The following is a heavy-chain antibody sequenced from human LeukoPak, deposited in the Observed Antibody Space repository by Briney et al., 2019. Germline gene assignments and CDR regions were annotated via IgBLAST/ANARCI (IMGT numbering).Heavy chain of an antibody. D-gene: IGHD3/OR15-3a*01. CDR1: GGSISSSSYY. Sequence: SETLSLTCTVSGGSISSSSYYWGWIRQPPGKGLECIGRICTSGSTNYNPSLKSRVTISVDTSKNQFSLKLSSVTAADTAVYYCARDRGTGNFDYWGQGTLVTVSS. CDR3: ARDRGTGNFDY. V-gene: IGHV4-39*07. CDR2: ICTSGST. J-gene: IGHJ4*02.